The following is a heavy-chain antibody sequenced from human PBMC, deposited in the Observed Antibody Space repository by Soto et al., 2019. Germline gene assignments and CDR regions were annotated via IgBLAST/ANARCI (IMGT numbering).Heavy chain of an antibody. V-gene: IGHV3-33*01. J-gene: IGHJ3*02. Sequence: SLRLSCAASGFTFSSYGMHWVRQAPGKGLEWVALIWYDGSKKYYADSVKGRLTISRDDSKNTLYLQMNSLRAEGTAVYYCARGSEGNAFDIWGQGTMVTVSS. CDR3: ARGSEGNAFDI. CDR2: IWYDGSKK. CDR1: GFTFSSYG. D-gene: IGHD3-10*01.